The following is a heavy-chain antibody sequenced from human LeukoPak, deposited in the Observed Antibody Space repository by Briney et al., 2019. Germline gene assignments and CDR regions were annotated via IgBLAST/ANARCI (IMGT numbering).Heavy chain of an antibody. D-gene: IGHD2-2*01. J-gene: IGHJ3*02. CDR2: ISWDGGST. V-gene: IGHV3-43*01. CDR1: GFTFDDYT. Sequence: GGSLRLSCAASGFTFDDYTMHWVRQAPGKGLEWVSLISWDGGSTYYADSVKGRFTISRDNSKNSLYLQMNSLRAEDTALYYCAKEIGYCYSTSCYQAFDIWGQGTMVTVSS. CDR3: AKEIGYCYSTSCYQAFDI.